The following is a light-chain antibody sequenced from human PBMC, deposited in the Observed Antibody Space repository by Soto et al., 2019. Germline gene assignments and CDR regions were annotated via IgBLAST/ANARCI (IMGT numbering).Light chain of an antibody. CDR2: WAS. CDR1: QTVLYSSNNKKY. Sequence: DIVMTRSPDSLAVSLGERATINCKSSQTVLYSSNNKKYLAWYQQKPGQPPKLLIYWASTRESGVPDRFSGSGSGTDFTLTISSLQAEDVAVYYCQQYYTTPITFGQGTRLEIK. CDR3: QQYYTTPIT. V-gene: IGKV4-1*01. J-gene: IGKJ5*01.